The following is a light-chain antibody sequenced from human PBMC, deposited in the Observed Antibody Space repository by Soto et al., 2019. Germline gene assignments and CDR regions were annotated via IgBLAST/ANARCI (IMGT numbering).Light chain of an antibody. Sequence: EIVLTQSPGTLSLSPGERATLSCRASQSVSSSYLAWYQQKPGQAPRLLIYGASSRATGIPDRFSGSGSGTDFTITISRLEPEDFAVYYCQQYGSSQSFGQGTKMEIK. CDR3: QQYGSSQS. J-gene: IGKJ1*01. V-gene: IGKV3-20*01. CDR2: GAS. CDR1: QSVSSSY.